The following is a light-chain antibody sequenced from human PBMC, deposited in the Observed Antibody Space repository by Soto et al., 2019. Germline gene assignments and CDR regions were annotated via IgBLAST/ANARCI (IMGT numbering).Light chain of an antibody. Sequence: QSALTQPPSASGSLGQSVAISCTGTSSDVGATDYVSWYQHHSGKAPKLLLYEVNKRPSGVPDRFSGSKSGNTASLTVSVXXXXXXADYYCISHAGTSNVLGTGTKVTV. CDR3: ISHAGTSNV. J-gene: IGLJ1*01. CDR2: EVN. V-gene: IGLV2-8*01. CDR1: SSDVGATDY.